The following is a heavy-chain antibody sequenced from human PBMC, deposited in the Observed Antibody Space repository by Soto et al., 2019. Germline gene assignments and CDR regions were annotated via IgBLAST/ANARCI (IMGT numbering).Heavy chain of an antibody. CDR2: INPSGGST. D-gene: IGHD3-16*01. Sequence: ASVKVSCKASGYTFTCYYMHWVRQAPGQGLEWMGIINPSGGSTSYAQKFQGRVTMTRDTSTSTVYMELSSLRSEDTAVYYCARDREAPWGAHDAFDIWGQGTMVTVSS. V-gene: IGHV1-46*03. CDR1: GYTFTCYY. J-gene: IGHJ3*02. CDR3: ARDREAPWGAHDAFDI.